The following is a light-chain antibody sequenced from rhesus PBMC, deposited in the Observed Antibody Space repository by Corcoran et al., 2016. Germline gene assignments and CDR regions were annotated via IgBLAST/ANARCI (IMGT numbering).Light chain of an antibody. CDR1: QGISSY. J-gene: IGKJ4*01. V-gene: IGKV1-32*02. Sequence: DIQMSQSPSSLSASVGDRVTITCRASQGISSYLNWYQQKPGKAPKLLIYYANSLATGGPSRFSGGGSGTDFTVTISSLQPEDFATYYCQQGNSNPLTFGGGTKVELK. CDR3: QQGNSNPLT. CDR2: YAN.